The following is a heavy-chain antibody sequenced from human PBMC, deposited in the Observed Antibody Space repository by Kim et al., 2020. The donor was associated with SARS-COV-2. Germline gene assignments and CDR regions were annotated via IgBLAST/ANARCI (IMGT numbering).Heavy chain of an antibody. Sequence: GGSLRLSCAASGFTFSSYWMSWVRQAPGKGLEWVANIKQDGSEKYYVDSVKGRFTISRDNAKNSLYLQMNSLRAEDTAVYYCARDRLGYYDSSGYYDFDPWGQGTLVTVSS. D-gene: IGHD3-22*01. J-gene: IGHJ5*02. CDR1: GFTFSSYW. V-gene: IGHV3-7*01. CDR3: ARDRLGYYDSSGYYDFDP. CDR2: IKQDGSEK.